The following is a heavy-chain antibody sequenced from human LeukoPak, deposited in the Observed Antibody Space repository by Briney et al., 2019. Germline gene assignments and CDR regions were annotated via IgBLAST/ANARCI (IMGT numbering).Heavy chain of an antibody. CDR2: ISYDGSNK. D-gene: IGHD6-13*01. Sequence: GGSLRLSCAASGFTFSSYAMHWVRQAPGKGLEWVAVISYDGSNKYYADSVKGRFTISRDNSKNTLYLQMNSLRAEDTAVYYCASRTSRKPLQQLGAFDIWGQGTMVTVSS. CDR1: GFTFSSYA. V-gene: IGHV3-30*04. CDR3: ASRTSRKPLQQLGAFDI. J-gene: IGHJ3*02.